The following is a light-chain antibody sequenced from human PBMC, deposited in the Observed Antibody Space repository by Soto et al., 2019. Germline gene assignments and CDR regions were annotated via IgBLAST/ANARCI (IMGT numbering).Light chain of an antibody. Sequence: EIVMTQSPATLSVSPGGRATLSCRASQSISDTLAWYQQKPGQAPRLLIYGASRRATGFPARFSGSGSGTDFTLTISSLQSEDFAVYYCQQYNTWRSISFGQGTRLEIK. V-gene: IGKV3-15*01. CDR1: QSISDT. CDR3: QQYNTWRSIS. J-gene: IGKJ5*01. CDR2: GAS.